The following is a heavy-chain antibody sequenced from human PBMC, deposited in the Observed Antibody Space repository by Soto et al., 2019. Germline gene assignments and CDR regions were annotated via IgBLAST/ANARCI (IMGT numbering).Heavy chain of an antibody. CDR1: GGSVSGGVYY. J-gene: IGHJ1*01. CDR3: ARSSVAGAGYFQH. V-gene: IGHV4-31*03. Sequence: QVQLQESGPGLVKPSQNLSLTCTVSGGSVSGGVYYWNWIRQHPEKGPEWIGYIYYSGSTYYNPSLRSRVTISADTSKNQFSLKLSSVTVADTAVYYCARSSVAGAGYFQHWGQGAQVIVSS. CDR2: IYYSGST. D-gene: IGHD6-19*01.